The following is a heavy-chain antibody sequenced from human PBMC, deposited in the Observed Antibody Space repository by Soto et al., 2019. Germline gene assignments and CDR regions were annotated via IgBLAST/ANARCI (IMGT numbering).Heavy chain of an antibody. D-gene: IGHD6-19*01. J-gene: IGHJ6*02. CDR1: GYTYTDYY. CDR2: INPDSGGT. CDR3: ARGSSGWYAQMYYYYGMDV. Sequence: SVKVSCKASGYTYTDYYMDWLRQPPSQGLEWMGWINPDSGGTNYAQKFQGRVTMTRDTSISTAYMELSRLRSDDTAVYYCARGSSGWYAQMYYYYGMDVWGQGTTVTVSS. V-gene: IGHV1-2*02.